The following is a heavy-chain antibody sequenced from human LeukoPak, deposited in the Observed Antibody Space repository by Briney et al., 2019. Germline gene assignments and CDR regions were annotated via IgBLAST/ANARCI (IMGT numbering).Heavy chain of an antibody. CDR1: GFTFSGYW. CDR2: RSYDGSER. V-gene: IGHV3-7*01. Sequence: GGSLRLSCAASGFTFSGYWMSWVRQAPGKGQEWVASRSYDGSERYYMESVKGRFTSSRDHAKNSLYLQIDSLRAEDTALYFCARDRRRGAAGYGLDVWGQGTTVTVSS. D-gene: IGHD5-12*01. J-gene: IGHJ6*02. CDR3: ARDRRRGAAGYGLDV.